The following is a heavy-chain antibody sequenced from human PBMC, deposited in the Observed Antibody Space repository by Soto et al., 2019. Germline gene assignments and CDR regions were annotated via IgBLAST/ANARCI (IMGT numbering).Heavy chain of an antibody. CDR2: ISGSGGTT. CDR3: AKTANGWFRAFDI. Sequence: EVQLLESGGGLVQPGGSLRLSCAASGFTFSSYAMSWVRQAPGKGLEWVSAISGSGGTTYYADSVKGRFTFSRDNSKNTLYLQMNSLRAEDTAVYYCAKTANGWFRAFDIWGQGTMGTVSS. D-gene: IGHD6-19*01. J-gene: IGHJ3*02. CDR1: GFTFSSYA. V-gene: IGHV3-23*01.